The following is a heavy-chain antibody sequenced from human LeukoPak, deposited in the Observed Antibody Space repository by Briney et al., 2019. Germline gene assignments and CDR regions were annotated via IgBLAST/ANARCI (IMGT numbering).Heavy chain of an antibody. D-gene: IGHD6-13*01. CDR3: ARTIAAAGTSPFDY. V-gene: IGHV1-69*13. CDR1: GGTFSSYA. J-gene: IGHJ4*02. Sequence: SVKVSCKASGGTFSSYAISWVRQAPGQGLEWMGGIIPIFGTASYAQKFQGRVTITADESTSTAYMELSSLRSEDTAVYYCARTIAAAGTSPFDYWGQGTLVTVSS. CDR2: IIPIFGTA.